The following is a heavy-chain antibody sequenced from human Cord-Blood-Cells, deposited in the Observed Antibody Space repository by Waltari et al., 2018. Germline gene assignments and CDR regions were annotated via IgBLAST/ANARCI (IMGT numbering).Heavy chain of an antibody. CDR2: INHSGST. CDR3: ARGYCSSTSCYYYYYYGMDV. V-gene: IGHV4-34*01. Sequence: QVQLQQWGAGLLKPSETLSLTCAVYGWSFSAYYWSWIRQPPGTALEWIGEINHSGSTNYNPSLKSRVTISVDTSKNQFSLKLSSVTAADTAVYYCARGYCSSTSCYYYYYYGMDVWGQGTTVTVSS. J-gene: IGHJ6*02. CDR1: GWSFSAYY. D-gene: IGHD2-2*01.